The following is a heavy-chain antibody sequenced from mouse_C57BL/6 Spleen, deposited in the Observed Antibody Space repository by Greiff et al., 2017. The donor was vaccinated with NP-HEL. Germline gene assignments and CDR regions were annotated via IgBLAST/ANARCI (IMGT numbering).Heavy chain of an antibody. J-gene: IGHJ1*03. Sequence: EVQGVESGGGLVQSGRSLRLSCATSGFTFSDFYMEWVRQAPGKGLEWIAASRNKANDYTTEYSASVKGRFIVSRDTSQSILYLQMNALRAEDTAIYYCARDYYYGSRVWYFDVWGTGTTVTVSS. CDR2: SRNKANDYTT. CDR3: ARDYYYGSRVWYFDV. V-gene: IGHV7-1*01. CDR1: GFTFSDFY. D-gene: IGHD1-1*01.